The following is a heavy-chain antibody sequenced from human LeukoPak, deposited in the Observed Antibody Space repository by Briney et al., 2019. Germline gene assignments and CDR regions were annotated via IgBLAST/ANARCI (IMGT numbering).Heavy chain of an antibody. Sequence: PSETLSLTCTVSGGSISTYYWSWIRQPPGKGLEWIGYIYYRGNTNYNPSLQSRVSISVDTSKNQFSLKLTSVTAADTAVYYCARTEYSSGWYFDYWGQGTLVTVSS. V-gene: IGHV4-59*01. CDR3: ARTEYSSGWYFDY. CDR2: IYYRGNT. D-gene: IGHD6-19*01. CDR1: GGSISTYY. J-gene: IGHJ4*02.